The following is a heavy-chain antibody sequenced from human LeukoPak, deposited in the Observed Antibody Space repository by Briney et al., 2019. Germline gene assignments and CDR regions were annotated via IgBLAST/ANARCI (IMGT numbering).Heavy chain of an antibody. CDR1: GGTSSSYA. D-gene: IGHD3-22*01. Sequence: SVKVSCKASGGTSSSYAISWVRQAPGQGLEWMGRIIPILGIANFAQKFLGRVTITADKSTSTAYMELSSLRSEDTAVYYCARQVYYYDSSGYSDDYWGQGTLVTVSS. CDR2: IIPILGIA. V-gene: IGHV1-69*04. J-gene: IGHJ4*02. CDR3: ARQVYYYDSSGYSDDY.